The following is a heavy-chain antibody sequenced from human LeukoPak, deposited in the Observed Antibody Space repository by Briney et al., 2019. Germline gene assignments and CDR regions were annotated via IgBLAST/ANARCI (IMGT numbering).Heavy chain of an antibody. D-gene: IGHD6-13*01. Sequence: GGSLRLSCAASGFTFNTFGLNWVRQLPGKGLQWVSSISPSSSYIYYEDSVKGRFPISRDDAKNSLYLQMNSLTVGDTAVYYCVRDDAAWLYWGRGALVTVS. CDR1: GFTFNTFG. V-gene: IGHV3-21*01. CDR2: ISPSSSYI. J-gene: IGHJ4*02. CDR3: VRDDAAWLY.